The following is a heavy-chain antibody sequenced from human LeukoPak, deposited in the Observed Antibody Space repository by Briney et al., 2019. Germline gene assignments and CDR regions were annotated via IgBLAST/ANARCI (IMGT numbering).Heavy chain of an antibody. CDR2: IYHSGST. CDR3: APLGYCSGDDCHRPY. D-gene: IGHD2-15*01. V-gene: IGHV4-4*02. J-gene: IGHJ4*02. CDR1: GGSISSHNW. Sequence: SETLSLTCAVSGGSISSHNWWSWVRQPPGRGLEWIGEIYHSGSTNYNPSLKSRVTISVDKTKNQFSLRLNSVTAADTAVYYCAPLGYCSGDDCHRPYWGQGALVTVSS.